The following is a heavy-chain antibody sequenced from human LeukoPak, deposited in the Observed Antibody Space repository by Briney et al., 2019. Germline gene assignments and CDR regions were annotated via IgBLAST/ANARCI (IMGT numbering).Heavy chain of an antibody. V-gene: IGHV3-74*01. J-gene: IGHJ4*02. CDR2: LSPDGGTI. CDR1: GFTFSSYW. D-gene: IGHD6-19*01. CDR3: ATAGQWRFDS. Sequence: PGGSLRLSCVVSGFTFSSYWMHWVRQAPGKGLVWVSRLSPDGGTIDYSDSVRGRSTISRDNAKDTLYLQMNSLRVDDTAVYYCATAGQWRFDSWGLGTLVTVSS.